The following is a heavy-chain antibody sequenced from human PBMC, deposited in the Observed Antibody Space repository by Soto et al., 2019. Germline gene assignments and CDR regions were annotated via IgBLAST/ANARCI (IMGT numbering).Heavy chain of an antibody. Sequence: PGGSLRLSCAASGFTFSSYAMSWVRQAPGKGLEWVSAISGSGGSTYYADSVKGRFTISRDNSKNTLYLQMNSLRAEDTAVYYCAKDRANNWNPFYYYYYGMDVWGQGTTVTVSS. CDR1: GFTFSSYA. V-gene: IGHV3-23*01. CDR2: ISGSGGST. J-gene: IGHJ6*02. D-gene: IGHD1-20*01. CDR3: AKDRANNWNPFYYYYYGMDV.